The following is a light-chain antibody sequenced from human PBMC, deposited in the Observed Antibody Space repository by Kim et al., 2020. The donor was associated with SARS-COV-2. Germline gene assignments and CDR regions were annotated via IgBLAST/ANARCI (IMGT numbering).Light chain of an antibody. V-gene: IGLV3-21*04. CDR2: YDS. CDR3: QVWDSYNDHPV. CDR1: NIGGKS. J-gene: IGLJ3*02. Sequence: SYVLTQAPSVSVAPGETAGITCGGNNIGGKSVHWYQQKPGQAPVLVIYYDSDRPSGIPERFSGSNSGNTATLAISGVEAGDEADYYCQVWDSYNDHPVFGGGTKLTVL.